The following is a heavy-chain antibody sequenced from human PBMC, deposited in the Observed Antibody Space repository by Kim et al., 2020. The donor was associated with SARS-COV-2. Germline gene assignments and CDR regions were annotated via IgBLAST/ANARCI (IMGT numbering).Heavy chain of an antibody. Sequence: KFQGRVPMTRDTSTSTVYMELSSLRSEDTAVYYCARDGRVGRYSGYDFDYWGQGTLVTVSS. V-gene: IGHV1-46*01. J-gene: IGHJ4*02. CDR3: ARDGRVGRYSGYDFDY. D-gene: IGHD5-12*01.